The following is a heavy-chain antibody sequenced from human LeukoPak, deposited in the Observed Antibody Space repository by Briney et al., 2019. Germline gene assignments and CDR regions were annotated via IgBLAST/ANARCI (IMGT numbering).Heavy chain of an antibody. V-gene: IGHV1-2*02. CDR3: ARAIYDSSGYQIDY. J-gene: IGHJ4*02. D-gene: IGHD3-22*01. CDR2: INPNSGGT. Sequence: ASVKVSCKASGYTFTGYYMHWVRQAPGQGLEWMGWINPNSGGTNYAQKFQGRVTMTRDTSISTTYMELSRLRSDDTAVYYCARAIYDSSGYQIDYWGQGTLVTVSS. CDR1: GYTFTGYY.